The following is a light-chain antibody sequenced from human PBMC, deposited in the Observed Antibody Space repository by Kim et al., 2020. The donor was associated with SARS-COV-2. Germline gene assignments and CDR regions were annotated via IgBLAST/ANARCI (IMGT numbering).Light chain of an antibody. CDR1: TGTVTTTSY. CDR3: LLYSSRGYV. V-gene: IGLV7-43*01. Sequence: QAVVTQEPSLTMSPGGTVTLTCASDTGTVTTTSYANWFQQKPGQAPRALIYSTRNKHSWTPARFSGSLLGGRAVLTLSNVQPEDEADYYCLLYSSRGYVFGTGTKVTVL. J-gene: IGLJ1*01. CDR2: STR.